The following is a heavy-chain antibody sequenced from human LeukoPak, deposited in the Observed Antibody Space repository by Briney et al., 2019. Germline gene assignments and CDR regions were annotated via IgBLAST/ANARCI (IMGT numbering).Heavy chain of an antibody. J-gene: IGHJ4*02. CDR3: AREVGPVTSHRIDS. CDR2: ICHSGISGNT. CDR1: GDSISSAC. V-gene: IGHV4-38-2*02. D-gene: IGHD1-26*01. Sequence: SETLSLTCTVSGDSISSACWSWSRQPPGKGREWSGSICHSGISGNTYYNPSIKSRVTISLDTPKTQSSLKVSCVTAADTAVYYCAREVGPVTSHRIDSWGQGSLVTVSS.